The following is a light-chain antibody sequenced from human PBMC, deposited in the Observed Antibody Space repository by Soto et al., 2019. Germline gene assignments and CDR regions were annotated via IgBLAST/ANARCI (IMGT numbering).Light chain of an antibody. Sequence: DIQMTQCPSSLSASVGDRVTITCRESQGISNYLAWYQQKPGKVPKLLIYAASTLQSGVPSRFSGSGSGTDFTLTISSLQPEDVATYYCQKYNSASWTFGQGTKVEIK. J-gene: IGKJ1*01. CDR1: QGISNY. V-gene: IGKV1-27*01. CDR3: QKYNSASWT. CDR2: AAS.